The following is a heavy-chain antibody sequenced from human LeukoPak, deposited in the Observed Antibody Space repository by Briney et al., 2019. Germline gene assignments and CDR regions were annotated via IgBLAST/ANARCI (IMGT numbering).Heavy chain of an antibody. Sequence: PSQTLSLTCAVSGGSISSGGYSWSWIRQPAGKELEWIGRIYTSGSTNYNPSLRGRVTMSVDTSKNQFSLKLSSVTAADTAVYYCGRGPSGYYGVDPWGQGTLVTVSS. CDR1: GGSISSGGYS. CDR3: GRGPSGYYGVDP. V-gene: IGHV4-61*02. CDR2: IYTSGST. J-gene: IGHJ5*02. D-gene: IGHD3-9*01.